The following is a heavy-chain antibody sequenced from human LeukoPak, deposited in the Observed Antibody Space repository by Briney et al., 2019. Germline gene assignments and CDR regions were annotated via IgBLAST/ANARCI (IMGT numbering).Heavy chain of an antibody. CDR2: IYYSGTT. D-gene: IGHD3-16*01. J-gene: IGHJ4*02. CDR1: GGSINTYY. V-gene: IGHV4-59*01. Sequence: PSETLSLTCSVSGGSINTYYWTWIRLSPGKGLDWIGYIYYSGTTNYNPSLKSRVSMSVDTSRNQFSLRLSSVTAADTAIYYCARGTVQMGMGERFFDFWGQGTLVTVSS. CDR3: ARGTVQMGMGERFFDF.